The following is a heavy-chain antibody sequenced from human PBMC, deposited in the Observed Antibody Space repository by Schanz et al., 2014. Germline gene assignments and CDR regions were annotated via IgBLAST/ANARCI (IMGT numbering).Heavy chain of an antibody. V-gene: IGHV3-21*01. Sequence: EVQLVESGGGLVKPGGSLRLSCTGSGFPFDSYSINWVRQTPGKGLEYISSISPSSSTIYYADSVKGRFIISRENAKNSLYLQMNSLRAEDAAVYSCARFELSVYYYDMGVWGQGTPVTVSS. CDR1: GFPFDSYS. D-gene: IGHD2-15*01. CDR2: ISPSSSTI. J-gene: IGHJ6*02. CDR3: ARFELSVYYYDMGV.